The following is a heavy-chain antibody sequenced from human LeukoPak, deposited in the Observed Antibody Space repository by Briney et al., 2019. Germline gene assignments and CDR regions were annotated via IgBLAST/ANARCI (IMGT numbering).Heavy chain of an antibody. CDR3: AKDLSDILTSAFDI. V-gene: IGHV3-30*18. J-gene: IGHJ3*02. D-gene: IGHD3-9*01. CDR1: GFTFSSYG. CDR2: ISYDGSNK. Sequence: PGGSLRLSCAASGFTFSSYGMHWVRQAPGKGLEWVAVISYDGSNKYYADSMNGRFTIYRDNSKNTLYLQMNSLRAEDTAVYYCAKDLSDILTSAFDIWGQGTMVTVSS.